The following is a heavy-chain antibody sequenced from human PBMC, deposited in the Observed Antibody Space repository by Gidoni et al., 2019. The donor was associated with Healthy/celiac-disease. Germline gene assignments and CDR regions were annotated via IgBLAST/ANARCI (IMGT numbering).Heavy chain of an antibody. D-gene: IGHD4-17*01. J-gene: IGHJ6*02. CDR2: ISAYNGNT. CDR1: GYTFTSYG. V-gene: IGHV1-18*01. CDR3: ARVGKYGDYVYYYYGMDV. Sequence: QVQLVQAGAEVKKPGASVKVSCKASGYTFTSYGISWVRQAPGQGHEWMGWISAYNGNTNYAQKLQGRVTMTTDTSTSTAYMELRSLRSDDTAVYYCARVGKYGDYVYYYYGMDVWGQGTTVTVSS.